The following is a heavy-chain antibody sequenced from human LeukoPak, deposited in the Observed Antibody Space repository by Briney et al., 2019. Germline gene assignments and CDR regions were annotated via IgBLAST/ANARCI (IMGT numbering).Heavy chain of an antibody. Sequence: ASVKVSCKASGYTFTGYYMHWVRQAPGQGLEWMGWINPNSGGTNYAQKFQGRVTMTRDTSISTAYMELSSLRSEDTAVYYCARDPLVDTAMFPDYWGQGTLVTVSS. CDR1: GYTFTGYY. CDR3: ARDPLVDTAMFPDY. V-gene: IGHV1-2*02. D-gene: IGHD5-18*01. J-gene: IGHJ4*02. CDR2: INPNSGGT.